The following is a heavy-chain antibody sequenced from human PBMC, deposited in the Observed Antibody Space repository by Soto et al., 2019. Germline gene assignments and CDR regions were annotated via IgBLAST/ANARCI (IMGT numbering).Heavy chain of an antibody. Sequence: PSETLSLTCAVSGDSITSIYHWAWIRQPPGRGLEWVASIYHSGTTYYNPSLKSRVTILVDTSKNQFSLKLSSVTAADTAVYYCARGGSYQYYYGSGSPRNYFDYWGQGTLVTVSS. D-gene: IGHD3-10*01. CDR3: ARGGSYQYYYGSGSPRNYFDY. V-gene: IGHV4-38-2*01. CDR2: IYHSGTT. CDR1: GDSITSIYH. J-gene: IGHJ4*02.